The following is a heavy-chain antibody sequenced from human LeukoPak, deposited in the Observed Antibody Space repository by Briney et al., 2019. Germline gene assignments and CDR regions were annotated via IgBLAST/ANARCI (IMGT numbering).Heavy chain of an antibody. D-gene: IGHD2-2*01. CDR1: GFTFSDYA. Sequence: GGSLRLSCAASGFTFSDYAMNWVRQAPGKGLEWVSSISSGGSYISYADSVKGRFTVSRDNAKDSLFLQMRSLRDEDTAVYYCARGPALYCTSSSRLDGVDWGQGTLVSVSS. J-gene: IGHJ4*02. V-gene: IGHV3-21*01. CDR3: ARGPALYCTSSSRLDGVD. CDR2: ISSGGSYI.